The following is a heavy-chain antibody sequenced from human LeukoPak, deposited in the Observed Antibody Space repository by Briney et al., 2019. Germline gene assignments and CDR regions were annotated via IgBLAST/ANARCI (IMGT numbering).Heavy chain of an antibody. CDR3: AKGTLGYCSSTSCYRPYYYYGMDV. D-gene: IGHD2-2*02. Sequence: PGGSLRLSCAASGFTFSSYAMSWVRQAPGKGLEWVSTISASGGNTFYADSVKGRFTISRDNSKNTLYLQMNSLRAEDTAVYYCAKGTLGYCSSTSCYRPYYYYGMDVWGQGTTVTVSS. J-gene: IGHJ6*02. CDR1: GFTFSSYA. CDR2: ISASGGNT. V-gene: IGHV3-23*01.